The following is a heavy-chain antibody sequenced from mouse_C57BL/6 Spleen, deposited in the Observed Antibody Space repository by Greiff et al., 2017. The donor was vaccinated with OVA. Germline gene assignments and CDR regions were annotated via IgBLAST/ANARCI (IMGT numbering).Heavy chain of an antibody. CDR2: IYPGNSET. Sequence: VQLQQSGTVLARPGASVKMSCKTSGYTFTSYWMHWVKQRPGQGLEWIGAIYPGNSETSYNQKFKGKAKLTAVTSASTAYMELSSLTNEDSAVDYCTRLPYDYDGMEYWGKGTSVTVSS. J-gene: IGHJ4*01. V-gene: IGHV1-5*01. CDR1: GYTFTSYW. CDR3: TRLPYDYDGMEY.